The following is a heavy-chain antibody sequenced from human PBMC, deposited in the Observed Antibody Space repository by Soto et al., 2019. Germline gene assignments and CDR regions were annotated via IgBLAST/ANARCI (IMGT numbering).Heavy chain of an antibody. Sequence: PSETLSVTCSVSGGSSGSGGYYWSWIRQHPGKGLEWIGYIYYSGSTYYNPSLKSRVTISVDTSKNQFSLKLSSVTAADTAVYYCASSVTPWGQGTLVTVSS. CDR2: IYYSGST. V-gene: IGHV4-31*03. J-gene: IGHJ5*02. CDR3: ASSVTP. D-gene: IGHD3-10*01. CDR1: GGSSGSGGYY.